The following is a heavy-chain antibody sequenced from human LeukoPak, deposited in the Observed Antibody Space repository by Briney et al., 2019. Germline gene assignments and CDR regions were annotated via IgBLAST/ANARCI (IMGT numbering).Heavy chain of an antibody. D-gene: IGHD2-15*01. CDR1: GFTFNNYA. CDR2: MSGNGDTT. J-gene: IGHJ4*02. CDR3: ARGYVSLGYFDY. V-gene: IGHV3-23*01. Sequence: GGSLRLSCAASGFTFNNYAMSWVRQAPGKGLEWVSAMSGNGDTTYYADSEKGRFTISRDNSKNTLYLQMNSLRAEDTAVYYCARGYVSLGYFDYWGQGTLVTVSS.